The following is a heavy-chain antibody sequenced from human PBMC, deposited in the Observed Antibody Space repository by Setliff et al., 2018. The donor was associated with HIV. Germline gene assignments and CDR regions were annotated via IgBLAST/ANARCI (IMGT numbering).Heavy chain of an antibody. CDR2: IIPIFGTA. CDR1: GGTFSSYT. J-gene: IGHJ3*02. Sequence: SVKVSCKASGGTFSSYTISWVRQAPGQGLEWMGGIIPIFGTANYAQKFQGRVTITADESTSTAYMELSSLRSEDTAVYYCAREGTPVYYYDRSENAFDIWGQGTMVTVSS. V-gene: IGHV1-69*13. D-gene: IGHD3-22*01. CDR3: AREGTPVYYYDRSENAFDI.